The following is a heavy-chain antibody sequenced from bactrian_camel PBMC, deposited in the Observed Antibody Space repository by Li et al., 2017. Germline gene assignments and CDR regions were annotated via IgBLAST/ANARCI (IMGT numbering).Heavy chain of an antibody. D-gene: IGHD5*01. J-gene: IGHJ4*01. CDR1: GVSDSNNC. CDR2: HYTGTATA. CDR3: AARQPCRVWLGYEDPGEYNI. V-gene: IGHV3S1*01. Sequence: HVQLVESGGGSVQTGGSLTLSCVASGVSDSNNCMAWFRQAPGKEREAVAAHYTGTATAYVADSVKGRFAISEDNSKKVLYLQMNSLQPEDTAMYYCAARQPCRVWLGYEDPGEYNIWGQGTQVTVS.